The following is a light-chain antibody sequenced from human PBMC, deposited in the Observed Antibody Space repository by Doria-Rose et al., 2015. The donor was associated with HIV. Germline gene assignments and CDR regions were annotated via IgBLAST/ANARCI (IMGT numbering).Light chain of an antibody. J-gene: IGKJ1*01. CDR3: QQYNNWPT. Sequence: QQKPCQAHRLLIYGASTRATGSPARFSGSGSATEFTLSSSSMQSEEFAVYYCQQYNNWPTFGQGTKVEIK. CDR2: GAS. V-gene: IGKV3-15*01.